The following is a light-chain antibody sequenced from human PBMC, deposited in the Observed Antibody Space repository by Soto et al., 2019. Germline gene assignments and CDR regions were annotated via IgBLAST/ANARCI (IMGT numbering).Light chain of an antibody. CDR2: GAS. V-gene: IGKV3-20*01. Sequence: IVLTQSAGTLSLSPAQRATLSCRASQSVSSSYLAWYQQKPRQAPRLLLHGASNRATGIPDRFSGSGSGTDFTLTISRLEPEDFAVYHCQQYGSSPLITFGQGTRLEIK. CDR3: QQYGSSPLIT. CDR1: QSVSSSY. J-gene: IGKJ5*01.